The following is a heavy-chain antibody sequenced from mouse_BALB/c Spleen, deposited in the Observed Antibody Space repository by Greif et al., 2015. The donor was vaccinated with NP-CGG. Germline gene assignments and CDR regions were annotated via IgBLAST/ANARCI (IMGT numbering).Heavy chain of an antibody. CDR3: ARPDYGYFDV. CDR2: VNSNGGST. CDR1: GFTFSSYY. Sequence: EVNVVESGGGLVKLGGSLKLSCAASGFTFSSYYMSWVRQTPEKRLELVAAVNSNGGSTYYPDTVKGRFTISRDNAKNTLYLQMSSLKSEDTALYYCARPDYGYFDVWGAGTTVTVSS. V-gene: IGHV5-6-2*01. J-gene: IGHJ1*01.